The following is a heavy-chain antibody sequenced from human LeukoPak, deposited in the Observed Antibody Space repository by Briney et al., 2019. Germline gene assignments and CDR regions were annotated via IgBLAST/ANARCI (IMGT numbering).Heavy chain of an antibody. J-gene: IGHJ4*02. V-gene: IGHV1-69*04. CDR3: ARAERWLQLHDY. D-gene: IGHD5-24*01. CDR2: IVPIFGIA. Sequence: ASVKVSCKASGGTFNSYAISWVRQAPGQGLEWMGRIVPIFGIANYAQKFQGRVTITADKSTSTAYMELSSLRSEDTAVYYCARAERWLQLHDYWGQGTLVTVSS. CDR1: GGTFNSYA.